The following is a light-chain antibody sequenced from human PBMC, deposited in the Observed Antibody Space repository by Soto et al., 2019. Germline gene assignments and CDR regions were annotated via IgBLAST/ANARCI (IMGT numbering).Light chain of an antibody. CDR3: QQYNNWPPLT. V-gene: IGKV3-15*01. J-gene: IGKJ4*01. Sequence: EIVLTQSPATLSVSPGETATLLCRASRSVSSSVAWYQQRPGRAPRLLISGASTRATDVPARFTGSGSGTEFTLTISSLQSEDFAVYYCQQYNNWPPLTFGGGTKLEIK. CDR2: GAS. CDR1: RSVSSS.